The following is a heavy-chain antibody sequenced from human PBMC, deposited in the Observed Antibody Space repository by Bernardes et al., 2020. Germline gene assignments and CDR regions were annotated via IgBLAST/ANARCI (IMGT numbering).Heavy chain of an antibody. J-gene: IGHJ4*02. CDR3: AKDRRVNLWFGESLYYFDY. CDR2: ISGSGGST. V-gene: IGHV3-23*01. CDR1: GFTFSSYA. D-gene: IGHD3-10*01. Sequence: GGSLRLSCAASGFTFSSYAMSWVRQAPGKGLEWVSAISGSGGSTYYADSVKGRFTISRDNSKNTLYLQMNSLRAEDTAVYYCAKDRRVNLWFGESLYYFDYWGQGTLVTVSS.